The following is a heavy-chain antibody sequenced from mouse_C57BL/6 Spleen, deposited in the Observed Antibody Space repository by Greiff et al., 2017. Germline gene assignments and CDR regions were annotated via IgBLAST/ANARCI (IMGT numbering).Heavy chain of an antibody. J-gene: IGHJ4*01. Sequence: QVQLQQSGAELVRPGTSVKVSCKASGYAFTNYLIEWVKQRPGQGLEWIGVINPGSGGTNYNEKFKGKATLTADKSSSTAYMQLSSLTSEDSAVYFCAREGSNYAMGYWGQGTSVTVSS. V-gene: IGHV1-54*01. CDR3: AREGSNYAMGY. CDR2: INPGSGGT. D-gene: IGHD3-3*01. CDR1: GYAFTNYL.